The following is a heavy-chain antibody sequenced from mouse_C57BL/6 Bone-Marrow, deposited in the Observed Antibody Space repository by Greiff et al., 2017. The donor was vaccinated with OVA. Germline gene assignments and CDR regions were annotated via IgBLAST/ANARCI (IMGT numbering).Heavy chain of an antibody. CDR2: ISSGGDYI. J-gene: IGHJ1*03. CDR3: TRRRYWYFDV. CDR1: GFTFSSYA. Sequence: VKLMESGQGLVNPGGSLNLSCEASGFTFSSYALSWVGQTPEKMREWVAYISSGGDYIYYADTVKGRFTISRDNARNTLYLQMSSLKSEDTAMYYCTRRRYWYFDVWGTGTTVTVSS. V-gene: IGHV5S21*01.